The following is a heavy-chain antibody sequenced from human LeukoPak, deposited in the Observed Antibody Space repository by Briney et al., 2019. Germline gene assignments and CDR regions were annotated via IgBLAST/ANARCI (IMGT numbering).Heavy chain of an antibody. CDR1: GGSFSGYY. J-gene: IGHJ6*04. D-gene: IGHD2-2*01. CDR3: ARGRVVPAADYYYYGMDV. V-gene: IGHV4-34*01. Sequence: SETLSLTCAVYGGSFSGYYWSWIRQPPGKGLEWIGEINHSGSTNYNPSLKSRVTISVDTSKNQFPLKLSSVTAADTAVYYCARGRVVPAADYYYYGMDVWGKGTTVTVSS. CDR2: INHSGST.